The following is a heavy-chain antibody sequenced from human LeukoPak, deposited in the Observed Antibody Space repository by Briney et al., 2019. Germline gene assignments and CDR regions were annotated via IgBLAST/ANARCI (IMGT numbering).Heavy chain of an antibody. CDR1: GFTFSSYG. Sequence: GGSLRLSCAASGFTFSSYGMHWVRQAPGKGLEWVAVISYDGSNKYYADSVKGRFTISRDNSKNTLYLQMNSLRAEDTAVYYCAKVRCSSTSCLYYYYYGMDVWGQGTTVTVSS. D-gene: IGHD2-2*01. CDR2: ISYDGSNK. J-gene: IGHJ6*02. V-gene: IGHV3-30*18. CDR3: AKVRCSSTSCLYYYYYGMDV.